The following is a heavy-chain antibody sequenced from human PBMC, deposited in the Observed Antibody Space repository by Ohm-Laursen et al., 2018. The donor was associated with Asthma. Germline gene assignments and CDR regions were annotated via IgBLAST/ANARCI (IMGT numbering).Heavy chain of an antibody. CDR2: ISSSSSSL. J-gene: IGHJ4*02. V-gene: IGHV3-48*02. CDR1: GFSFSSHT. CDR3: ARGYYYDSRASYYFDY. D-gene: IGHD3-22*01. Sequence: SLRLSCAASGFSFSSHTMNWVRQAPGKGLEWVSYISSSSSSLYYADSVKGRFTISRDDAKNSLSLQMNSLRDDDTAVYYCARGYYYDSRASYYFDYWGQGTLVTVSS.